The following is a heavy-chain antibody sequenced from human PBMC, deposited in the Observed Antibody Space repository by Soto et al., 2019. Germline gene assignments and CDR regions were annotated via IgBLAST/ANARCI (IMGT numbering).Heavy chain of an antibody. V-gene: IGHV3-21*01. CDR1: GFTFSSYS. J-gene: IGHJ4*02. CDR3: ARFEKDYTGGYFDY. Sequence: GGSLRLSCAASGFTFSSYSMNWVRQAPGKGLEWVSSISSSSSYIYYADSVKGRFTISSDNAKNSLYLQMSSLRAEDTAVYYCARFEKDYTGGYFDYWGQGTLVTVSS. D-gene: IGHD4-4*01. CDR2: ISSSSSYI.